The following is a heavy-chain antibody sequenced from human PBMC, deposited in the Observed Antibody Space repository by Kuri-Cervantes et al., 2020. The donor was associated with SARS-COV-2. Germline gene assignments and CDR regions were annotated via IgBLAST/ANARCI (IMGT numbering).Heavy chain of an antibody. CDR2: ISSNGGST. V-gene: IGHV3-64*01. CDR3: ARAPSFDI. CDR1: GFTFSSYA. Sequence: GGSLRLSCAASGFTFSSYAMHWVRQAPGKGLEYVSAISSNGGSTYYANSVKGRFTISRDNSKNTLYLQMGSLRAEDMAVYYCARAPSFDIWGQGTMVTVSS. J-gene: IGHJ3*02.